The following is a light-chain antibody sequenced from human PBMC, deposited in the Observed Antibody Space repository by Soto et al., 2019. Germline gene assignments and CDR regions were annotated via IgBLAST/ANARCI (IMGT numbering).Light chain of an antibody. CDR3: SSYISSTFVV. J-gene: IGLJ2*01. CDR1: SSDVGAYNF. Sequence: QSALTQPASVSGSPGQSITISCTGTSSDVGAYNFVSWYQQHPGKAPKVIITEVSNRPSGVSNRFSGSKSGNTASLTISGLQAEDEADYYCSSYISSTFVVFGGGTKVTVL. CDR2: EVS. V-gene: IGLV2-14*01.